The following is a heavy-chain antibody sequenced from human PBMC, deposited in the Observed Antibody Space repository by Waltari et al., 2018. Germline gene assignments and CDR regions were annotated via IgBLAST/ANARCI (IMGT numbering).Heavy chain of an antibody. CDR3: ARDESGYSYGWGYYFDY. CDR1: GFPFSSYA. Sequence: EVQLVESGGGLVQPGGSLRLSCAASGFPFSSYAMHWVRQAPGKGLEYVSAISSNGGSTYYANSVKGRFTISRDNSKNTLYLQMGSLRAEDMAVYYCARDESGYSYGWGYYFDYWGQGTLVTVSS. D-gene: IGHD5-18*01. V-gene: IGHV3-64*01. J-gene: IGHJ4*02. CDR2: ISSNGGST.